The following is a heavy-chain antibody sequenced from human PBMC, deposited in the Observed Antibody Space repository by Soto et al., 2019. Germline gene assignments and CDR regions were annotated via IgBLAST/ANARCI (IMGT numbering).Heavy chain of an antibody. Sequence: GGSLRLSCAGSGFTFNTFAMNWVRQAPGKGLEWVSSISSSSTYIRYADSVKGRFTISRDNLKNSLYLQMNSLRAEDTALYFCASSSWMDWFDPWGPGTLVTVSS. CDR3: ASSSWMDWFDP. CDR2: ISSSSTYI. J-gene: IGHJ5*02. D-gene: IGHD6-13*01. V-gene: IGHV3-21*01. CDR1: GFTFNTFA.